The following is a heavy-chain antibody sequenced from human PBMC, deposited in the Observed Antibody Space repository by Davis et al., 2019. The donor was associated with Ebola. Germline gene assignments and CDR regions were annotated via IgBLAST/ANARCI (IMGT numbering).Heavy chain of an antibody. V-gene: IGHV1-18*01. J-gene: IGHJ6*02. D-gene: IGHD2-2*02. Sequence: ASVKVSCKASGYTFTSYGISWVRQAPGQGLEWMGWISAYNGNTNYAQKLQGRVTMTTDKSTSTAYMELRSLRSDDTAVYYCARDSNCSSTSCYTGTYYYYGMDVWGQGTTVTVSS. CDR1: GYTFTSYG. CDR2: ISAYNGNT. CDR3: ARDSNCSSTSCYTGTYYYYGMDV.